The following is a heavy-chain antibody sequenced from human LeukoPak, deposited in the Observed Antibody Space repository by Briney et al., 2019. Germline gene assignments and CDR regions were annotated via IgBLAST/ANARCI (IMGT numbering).Heavy chain of an antibody. V-gene: IGHV3-30*18. CDR1: GFSFSNYG. Sequence: GRSLRLSCGASGFSFSNYGMHWVRQAPGKGLEWVASISYDGSKTYYADSVKGRFTISRDNSKNTVYVQMNSLRAEDTAVYYCAKGVGSSRPSNWFDPWGQGTLVTVSS. CDR3: AKGVGSSRPSNWFDP. D-gene: IGHD6-13*01. CDR2: ISYDGSKT. J-gene: IGHJ5*02.